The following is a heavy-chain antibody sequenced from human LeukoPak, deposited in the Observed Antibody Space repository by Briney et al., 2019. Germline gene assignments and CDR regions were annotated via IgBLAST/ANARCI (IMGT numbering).Heavy chain of an antibody. V-gene: IGHV3-23*01. D-gene: IGHD3-9*01. J-gene: IGHJ3*02. CDR1: GFSFSTYA. Sequence: GVSLRLSCAASGFSFSTYAMTWVRQAPGKGLEWVSSITGSGDTRYYADSVKGRFTISRDNSKNMLYLQMDTLRAEDTAMYYCAKPISPRDANVFDIWGQGTMVAVSS. CDR3: AKPISPRDANVFDI. CDR2: ITGSGDTR.